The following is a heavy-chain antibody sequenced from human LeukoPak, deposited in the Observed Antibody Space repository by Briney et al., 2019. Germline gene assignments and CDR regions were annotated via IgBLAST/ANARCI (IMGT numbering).Heavy chain of an antibody. D-gene: IGHD4-11*01. J-gene: IGHJ4*02. CDR3: AKDAQRGFDYSNSLEY. V-gene: IGHV3-33*06. Sequence: GRSLRLSCAASGFTFSRYGMHWVRQAPGRGLEWVAVIWNDGSNKYYADSVKGRFTISRDNSQNTVDLHMNSLRAEDTAVYYCAKDAQRGFDYSNSLEYWGQGTLVTVSS. CDR2: IWNDGSNK. CDR1: GFTFSRYG.